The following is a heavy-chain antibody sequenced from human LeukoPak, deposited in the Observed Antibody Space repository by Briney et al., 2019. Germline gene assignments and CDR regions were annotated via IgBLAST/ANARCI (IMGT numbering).Heavy chain of an antibody. D-gene: IGHD3-22*01. CDR3: ATGMYYYDSSGYFYYYGMDV. Sequence: GSSVKVSCKASGGTFSSYAISWVRQAPGQGLEWMGGIIPIFGTANYAQKFQGRVTITADEPTSTAYMELSSLRSEDTAVYYCATGMYYYDSSGYFYYYGMDVWGQGTTVTVSS. J-gene: IGHJ6*02. CDR2: IIPIFGTA. CDR1: GGTFSSYA. V-gene: IGHV1-69*01.